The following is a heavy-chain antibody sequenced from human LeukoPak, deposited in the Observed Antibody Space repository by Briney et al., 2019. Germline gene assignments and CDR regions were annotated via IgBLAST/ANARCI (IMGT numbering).Heavy chain of an antibody. V-gene: IGHV3-74*01. D-gene: IGHD6-13*01. CDR2: INNDGSST. CDR1: GFTFSSYW. CDR3: ARGSSSWLVY. Sequence: GGSLRLSXAASGFTFSSYWMHWVRQAPGKGLVWVSRINNDGSSTNYADSVKGRFTISRDNAKNTLYLEMNSLRAEDTAVYYCARGSSSWLVYWGQGTLVTVSS. J-gene: IGHJ4*02.